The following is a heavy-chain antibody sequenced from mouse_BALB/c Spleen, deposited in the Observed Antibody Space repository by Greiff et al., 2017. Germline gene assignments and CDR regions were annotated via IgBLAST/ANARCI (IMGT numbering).Heavy chain of an antibody. Sequence: EVKLMESGGGLVQPGGSLKLSCAASGFTFSSYGMSWVRQTPDKRLELVATINSNGGSTYYPDSVKGRFTISRDNAKNTLYLQMSSLKSEDTAMYYCARGEWLRRYFDYWGQGTTLTVSS. CDR3: ARGEWLRRYFDY. J-gene: IGHJ2*01. V-gene: IGHV5-6-3*01. CDR1: GFTFSSYG. D-gene: IGHD2-2*01. CDR2: INSNGGST.